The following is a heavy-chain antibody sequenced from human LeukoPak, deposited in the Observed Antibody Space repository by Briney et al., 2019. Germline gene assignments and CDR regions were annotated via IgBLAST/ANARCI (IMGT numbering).Heavy chain of an antibody. V-gene: IGHV4-34*01. D-gene: IGHD3-3*01. CDR1: GGSFSGHY. J-gene: IGHJ3*01. Sequence: PSETLSLTCAVYGGSFSGHYWSWIRQPPGQGLEWLAEINHGGSTSYSPSLKSRASISADKSKNQFSLRLTSVTAADTAVYYCASLVHYDFWSGYFRPSDAIDVWGQGTAVTVSS. CDR3: ASLVHYDFWSGYFRPSDAIDV. CDR2: INHGGST.